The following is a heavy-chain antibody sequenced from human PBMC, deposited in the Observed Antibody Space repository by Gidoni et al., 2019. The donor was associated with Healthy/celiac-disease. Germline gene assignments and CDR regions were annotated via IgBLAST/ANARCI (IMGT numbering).Heavy chain of an antibody. CDR1: GFPFSSYG. CDR3: AKIPYYYDSSGATDAFDI. J-gene: IGHJ3*02. D-gene: IGHD3-22*01. Sequence: QVQLVESGGGVVQPGRSLRLSCAASGFPFSSYGMHWVRQAPGKGLEWVAVISYDGSNKYYADSVKGRFTISRDNSKNTLYLQMNSLRAEDTAVYYCAKIPYYYDSSGATDAFDIWGQGTMVTVSS. CDR2: ISYDGSNK. V-gene: IGHV3-30*18.